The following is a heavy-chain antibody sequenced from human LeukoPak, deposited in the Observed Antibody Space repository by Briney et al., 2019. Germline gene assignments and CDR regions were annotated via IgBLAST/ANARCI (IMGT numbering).Heavy chain of an antibody. Sequence: GGSLRLSCAASGFTFNSYAMHWVRQAPGKGLEWVAVISYDGSNKYYADSVKGRFTISKDNAKNTVYLQMNNLRAEDTAVYYCVSFYETYWGRGTLVTVSS. V-gene: IGHV3-30-3*01. J-gene: IGHJ4*02. CDR2: ISYDGSNK. CDR1: GFTFNSYA. CDR3: VSFYETY. D-gene: IGHD2-2*01.